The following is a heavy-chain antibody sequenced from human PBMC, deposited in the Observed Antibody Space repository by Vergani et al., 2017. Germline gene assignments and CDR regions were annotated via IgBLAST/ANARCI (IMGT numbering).Heavy chain of an antibody. Sequence: EVQLVESGGGLVQPGGSLRLSCAASGFTFSSYWMSWVRQAPGKGLGWVANIKQDGSEKYYVDSVKGRFTISRDNAKNALYLQMNSLRAEDTAVYYCARGLRGRLRFLEWLLYFDYWGQGTLGTVSS. J-gene: IGHJ4*02. V-gene: IGHV3-7*03. CDR1: GFTFSSYW. CDR3: ARGLRGRLRFLEWLLYFDY. D-gene: IGHD3-3*01. CDR2: IKQDGSEK.